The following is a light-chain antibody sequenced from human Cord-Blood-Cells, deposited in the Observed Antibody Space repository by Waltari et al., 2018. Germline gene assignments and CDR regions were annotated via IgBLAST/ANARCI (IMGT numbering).Light chain of an antibody. CDR2: AAS. Sequence: DIQMTQSPSSLYAFVGDRVTVTCRASQSISSYLNWYQQKPGKAPKLLIYAASSLQSGVPSRFSGSGSATDFTLTISSLQPEDFATYYCQQSYSTPPWTFGQGTKVEIK. CDR1: QSISSY. V-gene: IGKV1-39*01. CDR3: QQSYSTPPWT. J-gene: IGKJ1*01.